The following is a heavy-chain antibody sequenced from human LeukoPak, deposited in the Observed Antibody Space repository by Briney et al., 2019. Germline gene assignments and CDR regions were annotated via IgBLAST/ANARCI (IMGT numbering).Heavy chain of an antibody. J-gene: IGHJ6*03. D-gene: IGHD5-12*01. CDR2: IYYSGSA. CDR3: ARSGYDYYYYYYMDV. Sequence: PSETLSLTCSVSGGSISSYYWGWIRQPPGKGLEWIGSIYYSGSAYYNPSLKSRVTISVDTSKNQFSLKLSSVTAADTAVYYCARSGYDYYYYYYMDVWGKGTTVTISS. CDR1: GGSISSYY. V-gene: IGHV4-39*01.